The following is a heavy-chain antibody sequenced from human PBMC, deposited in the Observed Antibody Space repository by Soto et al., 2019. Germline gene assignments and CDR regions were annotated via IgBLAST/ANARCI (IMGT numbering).Heavy chain of an antibody. Sequence: PGGSLRLSCAASGFTFSNAWMSWVRQAPGKGLEWVGRIKSKTDGGTTDYAAPVKGRFTISRDDSKNTLYLQMNSLKTEDTAVYYCTTTLGVVITPTDYWGQGTLVTVSS. CDR1: GFTFSNAW. CDR3: TTTLGVVITPTDY. J-gene: IGHJ4*02. CDR2: IKSKTDGGTT. V-gene: IGHV3-15*01. D-gene: IGHD3-3*01.